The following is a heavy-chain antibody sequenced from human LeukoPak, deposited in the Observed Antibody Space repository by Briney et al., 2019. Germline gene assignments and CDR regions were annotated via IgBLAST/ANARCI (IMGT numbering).Heavy chain of an antibody. J-gene: IGHJ4*02. CDR3: AKDAYYYDSSGYDY. V-gene: IGHV3-30*18. CDR2: ISYDGSNK. CDR1: GFTFSSYG. Sequence: GGSLRLSCAASGFTFSSYGMHWVPQAPGKGLKWVAVISYDGSNKYYADSVKGRFTISRDNSKNTLYLQMNSLRAEDTAVYYCAKDAYYYDSSGYDYWGQGTLVTVSS. D-gene: IGHD3-22*01.